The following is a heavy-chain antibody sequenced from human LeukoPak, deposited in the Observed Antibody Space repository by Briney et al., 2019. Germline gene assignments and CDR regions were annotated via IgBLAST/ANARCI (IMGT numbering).Heavy chain of an antibody. CDR3: ARGRSSGYDPFDY. V-gene: IGHV4-59*01. CDR2: IFYSGST. J-gene: IGHJ4*02. D-gene: IGHD5-12*01. Sequence: SETLSLTCTVSGGSISNYYWSWIRQPPGKGLEWIGYIFYSGSTNYHTSLKSRVTISVDTSRSKFCVKKRSVSDAATAVYYCARGRSSGYDPFDYWGQGTLVTVSS. CDR1: GGSISNYY.